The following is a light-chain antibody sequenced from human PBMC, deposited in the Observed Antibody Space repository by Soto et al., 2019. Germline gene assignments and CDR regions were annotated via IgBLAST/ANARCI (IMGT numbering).Light chain of an antibody. CDR2: EGT. CDR1: SSDIGSYNL. V-gene: IGLV2-23*01. Sequence: QSALTQPASVSGSPGQSITISCTGTSSDIGSYNLVSWYQQHPGKAPKLMIYEGTKRPSGVSNRFSGSKSGNTASLTISGLQTEDEAEYFCCSYVGSYYVFGTGTKLTVL. J-gene: IGLJ1*01. CDR3: CSYVGSYYV.